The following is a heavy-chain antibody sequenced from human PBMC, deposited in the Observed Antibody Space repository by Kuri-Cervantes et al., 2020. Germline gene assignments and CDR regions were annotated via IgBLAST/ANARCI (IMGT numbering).Heavy chain of an antibody. V-gene: IGHV3-30*03. Sequence: GESLKISCAASGFTFSSYGMHWVRQAPGKGLEWVAVISYDGSNKYYADSVKGRFTISRDNSKSTLYLQMNSLRAEDTAVYYCARTRGWRENGMDVWGQGTTVTVSS. CDR3: ARTRGWRENGMDV. D-gene: IGHD1-26*01. J-gene: IGHJ6*02. CDR1: GFTFSSYG. CDR2: ISYDGSNK.